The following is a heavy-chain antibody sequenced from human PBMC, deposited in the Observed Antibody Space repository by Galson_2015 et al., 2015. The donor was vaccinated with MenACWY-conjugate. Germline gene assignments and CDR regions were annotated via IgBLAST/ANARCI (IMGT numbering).Heavy chain of an antibody. J-gene: IGHJ4*02. CDR2: IIPIFGKV. V-gene: IGHV1-69*13. D-gene: IGHD6-19*01. Sequence: SVKVSCKASGGTFSSHGFGWVRQAPGQGLEWMGDIIPIFGKVNYAQNFKGRVTITADESTSTAYMDLSSLRFADTAVYYCATAARVPFFEQWLYNFDDWGQGTLVTVSS. CDR3: ATAARVPFFEQWLYNFDD. CDR1: GGTFSSHG.